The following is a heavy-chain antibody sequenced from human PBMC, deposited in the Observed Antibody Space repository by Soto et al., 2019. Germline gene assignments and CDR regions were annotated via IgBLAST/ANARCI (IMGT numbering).Heavy chain of an antibody. V-gene: IGHV1-8*01. Sequence: ASVKVSCKASGYTFTSYDINWVRQATGQGLEWMGWMNPNSGNTGYAQKFQGRVTMTRNTSISTAYMELSSLRSEDTAVYYCAVDPSSCYKYYYGMDVWGKGTTVTVSS. CDR1: GYTFTSYD. D-gene: IGHD6-13*01. J-gene: IGHJ6*04. CDR3: AVDPSSCYKYYYGMDV. CDR2: MNPNSGNT.